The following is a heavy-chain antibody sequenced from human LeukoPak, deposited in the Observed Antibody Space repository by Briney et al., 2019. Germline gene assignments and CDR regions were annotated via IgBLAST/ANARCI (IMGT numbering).Heavy chain of an antibody. J-gene: IGHJ4*02. V-gene: IGHV3-21*01. CDR3: ARGVSQGSFYFDY. Sequence: GGSLRLSCAASTFTFSSYSMNWVRQAPGRGLEWVSSISSRSTYIYYADSVKGRFTISRDNAKNSLYLQMNSLRAGDTAVYYCARGVSQGSFYFDYGGQGTLVTVSS. CDR1: TFTFSSYS. CDR2: ISSRSTYI.